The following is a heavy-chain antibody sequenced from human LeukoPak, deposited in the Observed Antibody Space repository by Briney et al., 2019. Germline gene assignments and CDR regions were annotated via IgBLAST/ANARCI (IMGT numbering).Heavy chain of an antibody. V-gene: IGHV3-48*01. CDR3: ARGRWDYDSSSYYHPVY. CDR2: MSSSSSTK. CDR1: GFTFSDYS. J-gene: IGHJ4*02. D-gene: IGHD3-22*01. Sequence: GSLRLSCAASGFTFSDYSMNWVRQAPGKGLEWISYMSSSSSTKFYADSVKGRFTTSRDNAKNTLFLQMNSLRAEDTAVYYCARGRWDYDSSSYYHPVYWGQGTLVTVSS.